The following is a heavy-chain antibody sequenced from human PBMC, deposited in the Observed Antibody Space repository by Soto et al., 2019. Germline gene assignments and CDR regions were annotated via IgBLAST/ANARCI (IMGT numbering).Heavy chain of an antibody. CDR3: ARAAHMRGGTSDY. J-gene: IGHJ4*02. D-gene: IGHD2-15*01. CDR1: GDSISRGGYY. CDR2: IYHSGTT. Sequence: PSETLSLTCSVSGDSISRGGYYWTWIRQRPGKALEWIGCIYHSGTTYYNPSLKSRLHMSVDTSENQFSLKLSSVTAADTAVYFCARAAHMRGGTSDYWGQGTLVTVSS. V-gene: IGHV4-31*03.